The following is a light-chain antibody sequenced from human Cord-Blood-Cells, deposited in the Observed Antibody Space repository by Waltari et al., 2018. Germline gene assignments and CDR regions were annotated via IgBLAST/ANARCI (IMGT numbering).Light chain of an antibody. Sequence: QSALTQPAPVSGSPGQSITISCTGTSSDVGGYNYLSWYQQHPGKAPKLMIYDVSKRPSGVSNRFSGSKSGNTASLTVSGLQAEDEADYYCSSYAGSNNLVFGGGTKLTVL. CDR3: SSYAGSNNLV. V-gene: IGLV2-8*01. CDR1: SSDVGGYNY. CDR2: DVS. J-gene: IGLJ2*01.